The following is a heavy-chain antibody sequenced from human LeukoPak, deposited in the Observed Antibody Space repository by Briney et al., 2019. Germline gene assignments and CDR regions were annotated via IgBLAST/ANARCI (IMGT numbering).Heavy chain of an antibody. V-gene: IGHV3-11*04. CDR1: GFTLSDYS. CDR3: ARGLIETGTTFGY. Sequence: GGSLRLSCAASGFTLSDYSMTWIRQAPGKGLEWVSYMSRSGSSMYYADSVKGRFTISRDNAKNSVYLQMNSLGAEDTAVYYCARGLIETGTTFGYWGQGTLVTVSS. CDR2: MSRSGSSM. J-gene: IGHJ4*02. D-gene: IGHD1-7*01.